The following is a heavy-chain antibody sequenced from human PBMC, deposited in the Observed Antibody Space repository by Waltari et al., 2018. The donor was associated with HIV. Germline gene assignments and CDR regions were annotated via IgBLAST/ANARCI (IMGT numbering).Heavy chain of an antibody. J-gene: IGHJ4*02. CDR2: IYYSGST. Sequence: QLQLQESGPGLVKPSETLSLTCTVSGGSISSSSYYWGWIRQPPGKGLEWIGSIYYSGSTYYNPSLKSRVTISVDTSKNQFSLKLGSVTAADTAVYYCARRPRWYSSSHPHTDYWGQGTLVTVSS. CDR3: ARRPRWYSSSHPHTDY. CDR1: GGSISSSSYY. V-gene: IGHV4-39*01. D-gene: IGHD6-6*01.